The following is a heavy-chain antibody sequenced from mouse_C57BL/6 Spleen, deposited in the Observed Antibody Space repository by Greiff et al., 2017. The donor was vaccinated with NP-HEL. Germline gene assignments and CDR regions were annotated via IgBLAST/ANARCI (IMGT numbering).Heavy chain of an antibody. J-gene: IGHJ2*01. CDR3: ARSSNYEGNYFDY. CDR1: GYTFTSYG. D-gene: IGHD2-5*01. V-gene: IGHV1-81*01. CDR2: IYPRSGNT. Sequence: VQLQQSGAELARPGASVKLSCKASGYTFTSYGISWVKQRTGQGLEWIGEIYPRSGNTYYNEKFKGKATLTADKSSSTAYMELRSLTSEDSAVYFCARSSNYEGNYFDYWGKGTTLTVSS.